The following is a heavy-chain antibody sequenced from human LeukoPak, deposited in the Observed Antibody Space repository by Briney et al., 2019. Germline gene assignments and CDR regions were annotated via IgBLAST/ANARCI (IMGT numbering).Heavy chain of an antibody. Sequence: PSETLSLTCTVSGGSISGYYWTWIRQPAGKGLEWIGRVYDTGRAYYNTSLERRVTISLDTSNNRFALKVTSVTAADTAVYYCARGTDITHISGYYSFVYWGQGTLVSVSS. J-gene: IGHJ4*02. CDR3: ARGTDITHISGYYSFVY. CDR1: GGSISGYY. D-gene: IGHD3-22*01. CDR2: VYDTGRA. V-gene: IGHV4-4*07.